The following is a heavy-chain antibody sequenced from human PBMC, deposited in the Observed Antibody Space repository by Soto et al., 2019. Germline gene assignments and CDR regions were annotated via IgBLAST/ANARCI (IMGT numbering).Heavy chain of an antibody. CDR1: GGSISSYY. V-gene: IGHV4-4*07. CDR2: IYTSGST. J-gene: IGHJ4*02. D-gene: IGHD3-16*01. Sequence: QVQLQESGPGLVKPSETLSLTCTVSGGSISSYYWSWIRQPAGKGLEWIGRIYTSGSTNYNPSLKSRVTMSVDMSKNQFSLKLSSVTAADTAVYYCASLYYDYVWGSSPVRVDNWGQGTLVTVSS. CDR3: ASLYYDYVWGSSPVRVDN.